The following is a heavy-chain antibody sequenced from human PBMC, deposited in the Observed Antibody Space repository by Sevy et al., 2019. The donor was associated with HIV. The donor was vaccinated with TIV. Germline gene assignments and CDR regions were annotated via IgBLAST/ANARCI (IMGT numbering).Heavy chain of an antibody. D-gene: IGHD3-3*01. V-gene: IGHV3-23*01. CDR3: ATPLYDFWSGYLTAPGY. CDR1: GFTFSSYA. J-gene: IGHJ4*02. Sequence: GGSLRLSCAASGFTFSSYAMSWVRQAPGKGLEWVSAISGSGGSTYYADSVKGRFTISRDNSKNTLYLQMNSLRAEDTAVSYCATPLYDFWSGYLTAPGYWGQGTLVTVSS. CDR2: ISGSGGST.